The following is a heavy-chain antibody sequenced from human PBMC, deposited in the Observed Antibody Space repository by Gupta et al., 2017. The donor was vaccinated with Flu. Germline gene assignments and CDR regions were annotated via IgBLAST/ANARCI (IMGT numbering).Heavy chain of an antibody. D-gene: IGHD6-13*01. CDR2: INRGGST. J-gene: IGHJ4*02. CDR3: ARGTYSSSWSSTFDQ. Sequence: RQAPGKGLEWSGEINRGGSTTYNPSLKSRVTISVDTSKKQFYLNLNSVSAADTAVYYCARGTYSSSWSSTFDQWGQGTLVTVST. V-gene: IGHV4-34*01.